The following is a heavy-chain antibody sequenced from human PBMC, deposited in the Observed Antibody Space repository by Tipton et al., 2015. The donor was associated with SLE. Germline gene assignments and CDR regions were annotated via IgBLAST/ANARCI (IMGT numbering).Heavy chain of an antibody. Sequence: SLRLSCVASGFSLSKSAMGWVRQAPGKGLEWVSAISGGDGDIYYADSVKGRFTTSRDNSENTLYLQMSTLRVEDTALYYCANGMDVWGRGTMVTVSS. CDR1: GFSLSKSA. CDR3: ANGMDV. CDR2: ISGGDGDI. J-gene: IGHJ6*02. V-gene: IGHV3-23*01.